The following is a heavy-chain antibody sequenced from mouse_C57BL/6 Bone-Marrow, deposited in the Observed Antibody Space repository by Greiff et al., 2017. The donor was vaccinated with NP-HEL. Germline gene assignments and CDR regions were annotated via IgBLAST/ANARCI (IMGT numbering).Heavy chain of an antibody. CDR3: ASLTGTVDY. CDR1: GFTFSDYY. CDR2: ISNGGGST. Sequence: EVMLVESGGGLVQPGGSLKLSCAASGFTFSDYYMYWVRQTPEKRLEWVAYISNGGGSTYYPDTVKGRFTISRDNAKNTLYLQRSRLKSEDTAMYYCASLTGTVDYWGQGTTLTVSS. D-gene: IGHD4-1*01. V-gene: IGHV5-12*01. J-gene: IGHJ2*01.